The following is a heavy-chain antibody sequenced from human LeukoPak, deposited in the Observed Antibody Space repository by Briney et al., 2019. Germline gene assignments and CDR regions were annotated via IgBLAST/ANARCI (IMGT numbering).Heavy chain of an antibody. Sequence: GGSLRLSCAASGFTFDDYGMSWVRQAPGKGLEWVSGITWDSDTTGYADSVKGRFTISRDNAKNSLYLQMNSLRAEDTALYYCARAYTSSRHYYYYYMDVWGKGTTVTVSS. D-gene: IGHD6-13*01. V-gene: IGHV3-20*04. CDR3: ARAYTSSRHYYYYYMDV. J-gene: IGHJ6*03. CDR1: GFTFDDYG. CDR2: ITWDSDTT.